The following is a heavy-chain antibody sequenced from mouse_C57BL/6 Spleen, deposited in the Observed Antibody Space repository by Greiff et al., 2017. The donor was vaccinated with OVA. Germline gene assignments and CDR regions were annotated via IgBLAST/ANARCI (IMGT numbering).Heavy chain of an antibody. D-gene: IGHD2-10*01. CDR2: IWSGGST. Sequence: VMLVESGPGLVQPSQSLSITCTVSGFSLTSYGVHWVRQSPGKGLEWLGVIWSGGSTDYNAAFISRLSISKDNSKSQVFFKMNSLQADDTAIYYCASSYYRYFDVWGTGTTVTVSS. CDR3: ASSYYRYFDV. CDR1: GFSLTSYG. J-gene: IGHJ1*03. V-gene: IGHV2-2*01.